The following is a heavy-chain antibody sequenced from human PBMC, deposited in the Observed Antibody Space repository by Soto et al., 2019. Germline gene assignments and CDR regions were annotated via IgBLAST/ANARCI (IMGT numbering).Heavy chain of an antibody. J-gene: IGHJ6*02. CDR1: GFTFSSHW. D-gene: IGHD1-20*01. Sequence: EVQLVESGGGLVQPGDSLRLSCVASGFTFSSHWMTWVRQAPGKGLELVANIKKDGSEKHYVESLKGRFTISRDNAKNSVFLQMNSVRADDAAVYYCARVENNNIFTNVPWVAGLDVWGQGTTVTVSS. CDR3: ARVENNNIFTNVPWVAGLDV. CDR2: IKKDGSEK. V-gene: IGHV3-7*03.